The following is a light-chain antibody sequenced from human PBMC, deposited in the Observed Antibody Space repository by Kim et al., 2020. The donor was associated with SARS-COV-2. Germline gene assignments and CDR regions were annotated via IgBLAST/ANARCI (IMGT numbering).Light chain of an antibody. J-gene: IGKJ4*01. Sequence: EIVMQSPATLSVSPGERATLSCRASQSVSSNLAWYQQKPGQAPRLLIYGASTRATGIPGRFSGSGSGTEFTLTISSLQSEDFAVYYCQQYSHWPLTFGGGTKVDIK. V-gene: IGKV3-15*01. CDR3: QQYSHWPLT. CDR1: QSVSSN. CDR2: GAS.